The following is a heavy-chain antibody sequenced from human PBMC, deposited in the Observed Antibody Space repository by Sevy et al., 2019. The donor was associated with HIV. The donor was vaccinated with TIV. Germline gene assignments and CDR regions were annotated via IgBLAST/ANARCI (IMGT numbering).Heavy chain of an antibody. CDR2: INQDGSVK. CDR3: VRAIAKDGSF. V-gene: IGHV3-7*01. CDR1: GFSLNNHW. D-gene: IGHD6-13*01. Sequence: GESLKISCVASGFSLNNHWMNWVRQAPGKGLEWVANINQDGSVKYYVDSVRGRFTISRDNARNLVFLQMSSLRVDDSALYYCVRAIAKDGSFWGQGTLVTVSS. J-gene: IGHJ4*02.